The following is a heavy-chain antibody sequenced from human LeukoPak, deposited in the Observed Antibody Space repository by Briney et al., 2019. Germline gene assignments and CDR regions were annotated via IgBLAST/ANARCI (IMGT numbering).Heavy chain of an antibody. CDR2: INHSGTT. CDR3: ARVPEEPTIGYCSSTSCPRFFALDY. J-gene: IGHJ4*02. D-gene: IGHD2-2*01. V-gene: IGHV4-34*01. CDR1: GGSLSGYY. Sequence: SETLSLTCAVYGGSLSGYYWSWIRQPPGKGLEWIGEINHSGTTNYNPSLKSRVTISVDTSKNQFSLKLSSVTAADTAVYYCARVPEEPTIGYCSSTSCPRFFALDYWGQGTLVTVSS.